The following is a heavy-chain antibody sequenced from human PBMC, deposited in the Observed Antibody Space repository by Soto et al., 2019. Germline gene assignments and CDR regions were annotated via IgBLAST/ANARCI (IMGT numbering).Heavy chain of an antibody. J-gene: IGHJ4*02. CDR1: GYTFTGYY. CDR2: IDPNSGGT. CDR3: AGNYYDSSGYYYVDY. V-gene: IGHV1-2*02. D-gene: IGHD3-22*01. Sequence: GASVKVSCKASGYTFTGYYIHWVRQAPGQGLEWMGWIDPNSGGTNYAQKFQGRVTMTRDTSITTAYMELSRLRPDDTAVYYCAGNYYDSSGYYYVDYWGQGTLVTVSS.